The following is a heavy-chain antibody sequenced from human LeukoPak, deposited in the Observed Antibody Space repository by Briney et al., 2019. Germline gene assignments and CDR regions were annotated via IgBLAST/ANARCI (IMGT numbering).Heavy chain of an antibody. V-gene: IGHV4-39*01. CDR3: ARRSHYYGSGSYLYP. CDR1: GGSISSNSYY. Sequence: SETLSLTCAVSGGSISSNSYYWGWIRQPPGKGLEWIGSIYYSGSTYYNPSLKSRVTISVDTSKNQFSLKLSSVTAADTAVYYCARRSHYYGSGSYLYPWGQETLVTVSS. J-gene: IGHJ5*02. D-gene: IGHD3-10*01. CDR2: IYYSGST.